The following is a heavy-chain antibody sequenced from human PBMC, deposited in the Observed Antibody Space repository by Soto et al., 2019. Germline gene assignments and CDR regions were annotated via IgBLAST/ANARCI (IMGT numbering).Heavy chain of an antibody. J-gene: IGHJ5*02. CDR3: ARERVTMVRGAINWFDP. Sequence: SETLSLTCAVYGGSFSGYYWSWIRQPPGKGLEWIGEINHSGSTNYNPSLKSRVTISVDTSKNQFSLKLSSVTAAETAVYYCARERVTMVRGAINWFDPWGQGTLVTVSS. D-gene: IGHD3-10*01. CDR2: INHSGST. CDR1: GGSFSGYY. V-gene: IGHV4-34*01.